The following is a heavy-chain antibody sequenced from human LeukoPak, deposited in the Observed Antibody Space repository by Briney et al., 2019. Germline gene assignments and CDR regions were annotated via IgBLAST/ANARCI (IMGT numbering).Heavy chain of an antibody. D-gene: IGHD5-24*01. CDR3: AREMGTI. V-gene: IGHV3-23*01. J-gene: IGHJ4*02. CDR1: GFTFTLYV. CDR2: ITGSGGST. Sequence: GGSLRLSCAASGFTFTLYVMSWVRQAPGKGLEWVSSITGSGGSTYYADSVKGRFTISRDNSKNTLYLQLSSLRAEDTAVYYCAREMGTIRGQGTLVTVSS.